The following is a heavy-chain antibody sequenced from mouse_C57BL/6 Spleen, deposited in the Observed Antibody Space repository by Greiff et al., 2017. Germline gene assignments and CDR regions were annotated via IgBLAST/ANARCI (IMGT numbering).Heavy chain of an antibody. V-gene: IGHV1-12*01. Sequence: QVQLQQSGAELVRPGASVKMSCKASGYTFTSYNMHWVQQTPRQGLEWIGAIYPGNGDTSYNQKFKGKATLTVDKSSSTAYVQLSSLTSEDSAVYFCARSRGSYDWYFDVWGTGTTVTVSS. CDR1: GYTFTSYN. CDR3: ARSRGSYDWYFDV. J-gene: IGHJ1*03. CDR2: IYPGNGDT. D-gene: IGHD1-1*01.